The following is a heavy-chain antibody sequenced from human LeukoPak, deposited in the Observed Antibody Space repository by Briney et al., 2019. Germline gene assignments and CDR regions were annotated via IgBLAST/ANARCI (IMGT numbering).Heavy chain of an antibody. CDR2: IFPGDSDT. CDR3: ARPRAVSGLHYFDY. V-gene: IGHV5-51*01. Sequence: GESLKISCKSSGYSFSSYWIGWVRQMPGKGLEWMGIIFPGDSDTRYSPSFQGQVTISADKSISTAYLQWSSLKASDTAMYYCARPRAVSGLHYFDYWGQGTLVTVSS. J-gene: IGHJ4*02. CDR1: GYSFSSYW. D-gene: IGHD6-19*01.